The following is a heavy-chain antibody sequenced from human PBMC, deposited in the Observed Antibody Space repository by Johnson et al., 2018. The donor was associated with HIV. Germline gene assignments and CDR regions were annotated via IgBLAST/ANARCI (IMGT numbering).Heavy chain of an antibody. CDR1: KFTFSNYW. J-gene: IGHJ3*02. CDR2: IKQDGSEK. V-gene: IGHV3-7*03. Sequence: VQLVESGGGLVQPGGSLRLSCAASKFTFSNYWMSWVRQAPGKGLEWVANIKQDGSEKYYVDSVKGRFTISRDNAKNSLYLQMNSLRAEDTALYYCAREEGAFDIWGQGTMVTVSS. CDR3: AREEGAFDI.